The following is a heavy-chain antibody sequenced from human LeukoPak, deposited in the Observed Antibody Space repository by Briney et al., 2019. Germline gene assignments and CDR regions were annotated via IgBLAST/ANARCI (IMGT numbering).Heavy chain of an antibody. Sequence: SETLSLTCTVSGGSISSYYWSWIRQPPGKGLEWIGYIYYSGSTYYNPSLKSRVTISVDTSKNQVSLNLSSVTAADTAMYYCARLDCSSTSCPRSGAFDIWGQGTMVTVSS. V-gene: IGHV4-59*12. CDR3: ARLDCSSTSCPRSGAFDI. CDR2: IYYSGST. J-gene: IGHJ3*02. D-gene: IGHD2-2*01. CDR1: GGSISSYY.